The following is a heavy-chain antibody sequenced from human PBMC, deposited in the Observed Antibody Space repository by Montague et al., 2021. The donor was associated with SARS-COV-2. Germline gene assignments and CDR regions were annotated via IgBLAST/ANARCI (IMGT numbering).Heavy chain of an antibody. J-gene: IGHJ4*02. CDR1: DGSISSSSYH. V-gene: IGHV4-39*01. Sequence: SETLSLTCTVSDGSISSSSYHWGWIRQPPGKGLDWIGNIFYTGTTYYNPSLKSRVTIFVDTSKNQFSLKLTSVAAADTAVYYCARHYGSGFDYWGQGTLLTVSS. CDR3: ARHYGSGFDY. CDR2: IFYTGTT. D-gene: IGHD3-10*01.